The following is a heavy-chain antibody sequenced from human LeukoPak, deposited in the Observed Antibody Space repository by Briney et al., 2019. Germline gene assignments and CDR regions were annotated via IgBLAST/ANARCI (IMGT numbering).Heavy chain of an antibody. CDR3: AKDTAAAGNYYFDY. D-gene: IGHD6-13*01. J-gene: IGHJ4*02. CDR1: GFTFDDYA. Sequence: PGGPLRLSCAASGFTFDDYAMHWVRQAPGKGLEWVSGISWNSGSIGYADSVKGRFTISRDNAKNSLYLQMNSLRAEDTALYYCAKDTAAAGNYYFDYWGQGTLVTVSS. V-gene: IGHV3-9*01. CDR2: ISWNSGSI.